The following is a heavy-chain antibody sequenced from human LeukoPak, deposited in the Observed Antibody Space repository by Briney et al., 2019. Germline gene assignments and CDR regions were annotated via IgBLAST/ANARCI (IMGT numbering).Heavy chain of an antibody. J-gene: IGHJ5*02. V-gene: IGHV3-30*02. CDR3: ARRDCDSIKCRGSNWFDP. D-gene: IGHD3-22*01. Sequence: GGSLRLSCVGSTFTFSDYGMHWVRQAPGKGLEWVAFIRNDGAKTYYADSAKGRFTISRDNAKNSLYLQMNSLRAEDTAVYYCARRDCDSIKCRGSNWFDPWGQGTLVSVSS. CDR2: IRNDGAKT. CDR1: TFTFSDYG.